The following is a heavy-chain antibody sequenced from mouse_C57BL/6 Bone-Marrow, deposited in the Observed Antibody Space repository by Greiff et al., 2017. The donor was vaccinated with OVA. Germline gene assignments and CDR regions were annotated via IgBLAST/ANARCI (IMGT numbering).Heavy chain of an antibody. J-gene: IGHJ2*01. CDR1: GYTFTSYW. D-gene: IGHD2-4*01. V-gene: IGHV1-72*01. Sequence: QVQLQQSGAELVKPGASVKLSCKASGYTFTSYWMNWVKQRPGRGLEWIGRIDPNSGGTKYNEKFKSKATLTVDTPSSTAYMQLSSLTSEDSAGYYGGRLGRLRRGGKFDYWGQGTTLTVSS. CDR3: GRLGRLRRGGKFDY. CDR2: IDPNSGGT.